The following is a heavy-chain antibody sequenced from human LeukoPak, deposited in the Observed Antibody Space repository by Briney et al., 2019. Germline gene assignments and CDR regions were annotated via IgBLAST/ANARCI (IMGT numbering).Heavy chain of an antibody. CDR3: ARIRTVRDAFEI. CDR2: IDWDDDT. CDR1: GFSLTTSGMC. J-gene: IGHJ3*02. Sequence: SGPTLVNPTQTLTLTCTFSGFSLTTSGMCVSWIRQPPGKALEWLARIDWDDDTYYSTSLKTRLAISKDTSKNQVVLTMTNMDPVDTAPYYCARIRTVRDAFEIWGKGKMVTASS. D-gene: IGHD2-8*02. V-gene: IGHV2-70*11.